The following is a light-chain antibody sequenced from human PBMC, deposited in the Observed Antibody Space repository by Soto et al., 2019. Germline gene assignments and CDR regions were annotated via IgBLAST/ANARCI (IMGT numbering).Light chain of an antibody. J-gene: IGKJ5*01. Sequence: NQMPQYPYPLSAAVGDRVTISCRASQNIDIYLHWYQQKPGTAPKLLIHGAFTLQSGVPSRFSGSGSGTDFTLTISSLQPEDFATYYCQQSYSIPITFGQGARLEIK. CDR2: GAF. V-gene: IGKV1-39*01. CDR3: QQSYSIPIT. CDR1: QNIDIY.